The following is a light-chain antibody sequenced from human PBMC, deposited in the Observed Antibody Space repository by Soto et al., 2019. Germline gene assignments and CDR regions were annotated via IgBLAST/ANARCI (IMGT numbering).Light chain of an antibody. CDR3: QQCNNWPPWT. J-gene: IGKJ1*01. CDR2: DGS. CDR1: QSVSSK. Sequence: EIVMTQSPDTLSVSPGERATLSCRASQSVSSKLAWYQQKPGQTPRLLIYDGSTRVTGIPARFSGSGSGTEFTLTISSLQSEDFAVYYCQQCNNWPPWTFGQGTTVEIK. V-gene: IGKV3-15*01.